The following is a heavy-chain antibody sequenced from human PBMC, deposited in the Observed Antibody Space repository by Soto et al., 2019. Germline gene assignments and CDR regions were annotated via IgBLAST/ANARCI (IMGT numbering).Heavy chain of an antibody. V-gene: IGHV4-39*01. CDR2: IYYSGST. Sequence: SETLPLTCTVSGGSISSSSYYWGWIRKPPGKGLEWIGSIYYSGSTYYNPSLKSRVTISVDTSKNQFSLKLSSVTAADTAVYYCARPSDILTGYYFDYWGQGTLVTVS. J-gene: IGHJ4*02. CDR1: GGSISSSSYY. CDR3: ARPSDILTGYYFDY. D-gene: IGHD3-9*01.